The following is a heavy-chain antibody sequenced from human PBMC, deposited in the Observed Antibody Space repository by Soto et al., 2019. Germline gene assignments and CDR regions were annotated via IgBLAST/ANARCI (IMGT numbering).Heavy chain of an antibody. Sequence: EVQLLESGGGLVQPGGSLRLSCAASGFTFSSYAVSWVRQAPGMGLEWVSAISGSGSNTYYTDSVKGRFTISRDNSKNPLYLQFNSLRAEETAVYYCAKDIASMAARLVAGYSTSWYNEYWCQGTLVTVSS. CDR2: ISGSGSNT. CDR1: GFTFSSYA. D-gene: IGHD6-13*01. V-gene: IGHV3-23*01. J-gene: IGHJ4*02. CDR3: AKDIASMAARLVAGYSTSWYNEY.